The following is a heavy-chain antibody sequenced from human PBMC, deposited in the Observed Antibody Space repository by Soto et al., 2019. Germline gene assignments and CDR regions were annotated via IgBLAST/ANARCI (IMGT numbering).Heavy chain of an antibody. Sequence: SLKGACKGAGGSFSGYASSWVLLAPGQGLEWMGGIIPIFGTANYAQKFQGRVTITADESTSTAYMELSSLRSEDTAVYYCANGRIAAAGTGGYFGFWGQPTLLTVSS. V-gene: IGHV1-69*01. D-gene: IGHD6-13*01. J-gene: IGHJ4*02. CDR2: IIPIFGTA. CDR1: GGSFSGYA. CDR3: ANGRIAAAGTGGYFGF.